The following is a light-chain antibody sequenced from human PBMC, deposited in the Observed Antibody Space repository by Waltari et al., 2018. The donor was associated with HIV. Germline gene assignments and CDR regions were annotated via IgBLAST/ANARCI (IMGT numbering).Light chain of an antibody. CDR1: QYIGHF. Sequence: EIVLTQSPATLSLSPGERATLSCRASQYIGHFLVWYQQKPGQAPRLVVYDASKRASGVTTRFTGSWSGTDFTLTIDNLEPEDFALYFCQQRHSFPPTFGGGSKVE. J-gene: IGKJ4*01. V-gene: IGKV3-11*01. CDR3: QQRHSFPPT. CDR2: DAS.